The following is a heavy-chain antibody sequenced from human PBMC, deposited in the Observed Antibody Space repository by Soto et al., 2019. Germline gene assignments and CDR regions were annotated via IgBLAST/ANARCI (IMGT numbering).Heavy chain of an antibody. CDR1: GGSISSGGYS. D-gene: IGHD3-22*01. Sequence: SETLSLTCAVSGGSISSGGYSWSWIRQPPGKGLEWIGYIYHSGSTYYNPSLKSRVTISVDRSKNQFSLKLSPVTAADTAVYYCARGSGYLDYWGQGTLVTVS. J-gene: IGHJ4*02. CDR3: ARGSGYLDY. V-gene: IGHV4-30-2*01. CDR2: IYHSGST.